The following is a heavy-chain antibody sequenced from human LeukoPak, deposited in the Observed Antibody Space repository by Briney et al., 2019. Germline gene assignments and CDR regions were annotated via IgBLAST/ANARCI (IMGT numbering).Heavy chain of an antibody. V-gene: IGHV1-46*01. CDR1: GYTFTSYY. Sequence: ASVKVSCKASGYTFTSYYMHWVRQAPGEGLEWMGVINPTGGSTSYAQKFQGRVTMTRDTSTSTVYMELSSLRSEDTAVYYCARDHYHKIHSVMVTAPDYWGQGTLVTVSS. D-gene: IGHD2-21*02. CDR3: ARDHYHKIHSVMVTAPDY. J-gene: IGHJ4*02. CDR2: INPTGGST.